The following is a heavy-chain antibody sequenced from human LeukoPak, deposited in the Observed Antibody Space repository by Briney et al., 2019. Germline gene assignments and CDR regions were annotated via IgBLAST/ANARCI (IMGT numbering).Heavy chain of an antibody. CDR1: GFTFFAYD. V-gene: IGHV3-33*08. D-gene: IGHD1-26*01. J-gene: IGHJ4*02. Sequence: GGSLRLSCAASGFTFFAYDMGWVRQAPGKGLEWVAVIWYDGSNKYYADSVKGRFTISRDNSKNTLYLQMNSLRAEDTAVYYCARDNWEMNWGQGTLVTVSS. CDR3: ARDNWEMN. CDR2: IWYDGSNK.